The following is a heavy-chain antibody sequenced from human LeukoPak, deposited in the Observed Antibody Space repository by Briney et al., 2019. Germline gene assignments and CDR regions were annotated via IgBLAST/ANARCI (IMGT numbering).Heavy chain of an antibody. J-gene: IGHJ4*02. CDR1: GGSISSYY. Sequence: SETLSPTCTVSGGSISSYYWSWIRQPPGKGLEWIGYIYYSGSTNYNPSLKSRVTISVDTSKNQFSLKLSSVTAADTAVYYCARGSALDYWGQGTLVTVSS. CDR2: IYYSGST. CDR3: ARGSALDY. V-gene: IGHV4-59*01.